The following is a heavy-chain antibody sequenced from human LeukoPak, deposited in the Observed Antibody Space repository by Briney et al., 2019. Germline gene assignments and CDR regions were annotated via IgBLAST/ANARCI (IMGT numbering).Heavy chain of an antibody. V-gene: IGHV3-30*18. Sequence: PGGSLRLSCAASGFTFSTYGIHWVRQAPGKGLEWVAVISYDGSNKHYADSVKGRFTISRDNSKNTLYLQMNSLRAEDTAVYYCAKGGSPDAGDAFDIWGQGTMVTVSS. CDR3: AKGGSPDAGDAFDI. CDR2: ISYDGSNK. CDR1: GFTFSTYG. J-gene: IGHJ3*02. D-gene: IGHD3-16*01.